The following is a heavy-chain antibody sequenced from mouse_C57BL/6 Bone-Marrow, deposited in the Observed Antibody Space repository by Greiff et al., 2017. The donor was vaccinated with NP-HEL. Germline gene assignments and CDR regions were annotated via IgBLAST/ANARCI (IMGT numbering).Heavy chain of an antibody. CDR3: ARFYSNLPLYFDV. Sequence: VQLQQSGAELARPGASVKMSCKASGYTFTSYTMHWVKQRPGQGLEWIGYINPSSGYTKYNQKFKDKATLTADKSSSTAYMQLSSLTSEDSAVYYCARFYSNLPLYFDVWGTGTAVTVSA. D-gene: IGHD2-5*01. J-gene: IGHJ1*03. V-gene: IGHV1-4*01. CDR2: INPSSGYT. CDR1: GYTFTSYT.